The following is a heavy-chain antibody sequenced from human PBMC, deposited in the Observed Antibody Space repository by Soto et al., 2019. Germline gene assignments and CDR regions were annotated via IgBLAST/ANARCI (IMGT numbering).Heavy chain of an antibody. CDR2: IDPIDSYT. CDR3: ASVAGGLNHMGDLDI. V-gene: IGHV5-10-1*01. D-gene: IGHD2-21*01. Sequence: GEALKISCKCSGYIFTSYFIGCVRQMAGKGLEWMGRIDPIDSYTNYSPSCQGHVTISADKSISTAYLQWSSLKASDTAMYYCASVAGGLNHMGDLDIRGPGKLVSVS. J-gene: IGHJ3*02. CDR1: GYIFTSYF.